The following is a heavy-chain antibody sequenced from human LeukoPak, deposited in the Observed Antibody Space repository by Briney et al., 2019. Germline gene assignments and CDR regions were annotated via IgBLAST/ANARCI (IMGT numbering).Heavy chain of an antibody. V-gene: IGHV3-48*03. J-gene: IGHJ3*02. CDR3: ARDSAYAFDI. D-gene: IGHD1-26*01. CDR1: GFTFSSYE. CDR2: ISGSGSTI. Sequence: PGGSLRLSCAASGFTFSSYEMNWVRQAPGKGLEWVSYISGSGSTIYYADSVKGRFTISRDNAKNSLYLQMNSLRAEDTAVYYCARDSAYAFDIWGQGTKVTVSS.